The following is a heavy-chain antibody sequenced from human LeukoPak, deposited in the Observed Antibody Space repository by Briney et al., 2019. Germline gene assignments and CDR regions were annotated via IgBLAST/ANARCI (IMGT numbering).Heavy chain of an antibody. Sequence: GGSLRLSCAASGFTFSSYAMSWVRQPPGKGLEWVSAITGSGGSTYFADSVKGRFVISRDNSKNTLYLQMYSLRAEDTAVYYCAKWATYYYDSSGYYRGGDDYWGQGTLVTVSS. D-gene: IGHD3-22*01. J-gene: IGHJ4*02. CDR2: ITGSGGST. V-gene: IGHV3-23*01. CDR1: GFTFSSYA. CDR3: AKWATYYYDSSGYYRGGDDY.